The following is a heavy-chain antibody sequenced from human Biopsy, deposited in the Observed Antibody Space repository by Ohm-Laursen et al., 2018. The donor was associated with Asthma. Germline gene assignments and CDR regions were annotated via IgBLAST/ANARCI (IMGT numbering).Heavy chain of an antibody. CDR1: GYSLTDLS. J-gene: IGHJ4*02. D-gene: IGHD4-17*01. CDR3: ASDFPKDYVRYNFQF. CDR2: HDHEEGGT. Sequence: GSSVKVSCKISGYSLTDLSMHWVRQAPGQGLVWMGGHDHEEGGTVNAWRFQGRVTMTEDTSTDTAYMELSSLSSDDTAVYYCASDFPKDYVRYNFQFWGQGTLVTVSS. V-gene: IGHV1-24*01.